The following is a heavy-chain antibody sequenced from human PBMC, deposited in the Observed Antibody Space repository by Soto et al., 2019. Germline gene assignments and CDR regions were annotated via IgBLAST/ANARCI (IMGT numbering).Heavy chain of an antibody. CDR2: IYYSGST. CDR3: ARLGYCSGGSCYSKLRPFDP. V-gene: IGHV4-39*01. CDR1: GGSISSSSYY. J-gene: IGHJ5*02. Sequence: SETLSLTCTVSGGSISSSSYYWGWIRQPPGKGLEWIGSIYYSGSTYYNPSLKSRVTISVDTSKNQFSLKLSSVTAADTAVYYCARLGYCSGGSCYSKLRPFDPWGQGTLVTVSS. D-gene: IGHD2-15*01.